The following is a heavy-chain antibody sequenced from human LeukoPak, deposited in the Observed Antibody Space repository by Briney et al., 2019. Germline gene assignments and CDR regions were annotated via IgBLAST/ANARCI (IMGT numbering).Heavy chain of an antibody. CDR3: AKGASRYCSGGSCSHPGYFDY. CDR2: ISGGGGST. Sequence: PGGSLRLSCAASGFTFSSYAMTWVRQAPGKGLQWVSAISGGGGSTYYADSVKGRFTISRDNSKDTLYLQMNSLRAEDTAVYHCAKGASRYCSGGSCSHPGYFDYWGQGTLVTVSS. CDR1: GFTFSSYA. J-gene: IGHJ4*02. V-gene: IGHV3-23*01. D-gene: IGHD2-15*01.